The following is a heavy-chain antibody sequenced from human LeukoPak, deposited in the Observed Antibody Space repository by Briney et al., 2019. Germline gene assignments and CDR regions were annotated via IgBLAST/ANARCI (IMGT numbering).Heavy chain of an antibody. D-gene: IGHD6-13*01. CDR2: INHSGST. V-gene: IGHV4-34*01. CDR1: GGSFSGYY. CDR3: AREGSAAAAYYFDY. J-gene: IGHJ4*02. Sequence: SETLSLTCAVYGGSFSGYYWSWIRQPLGKGLEWIGEINHSGSTNYNPSLKSRVTISVDTSKNQFSLKLSSVTAADTAVYYCAREGSAAAAYYFDYWGQGTLVTVSS.